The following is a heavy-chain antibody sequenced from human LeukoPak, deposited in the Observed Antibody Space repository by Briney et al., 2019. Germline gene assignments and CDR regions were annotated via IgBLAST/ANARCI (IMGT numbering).Heavy chain of an antibody. CDR3: SKDRGVFGVAYSLDY. CDR2: IRYDGINE. D-gene: IGHD3-3*01. J-gene: IGHJ4*02. V-gene: IGHV3-30*02. CDR1: GFRSSSYG. Sequence: PGGSLRLSCAASGFRSSSYGMHWVRQAPGKGLDWVAYIRYDGINEYYADSVKGRFTISRDLSKNTLFLQMNSLRPEDTAVYYCSKDRGVFGVAYSLDYWGQGTLVTVSS.